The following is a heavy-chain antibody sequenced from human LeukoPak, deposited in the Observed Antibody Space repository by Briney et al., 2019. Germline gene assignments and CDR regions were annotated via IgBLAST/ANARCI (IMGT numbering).Heavy chain of an antibody. D-gene: IGHD6-6*01. Sequence: VGSLRLSCAASGFSFSSYVMTWVRQAPGKGLEWVSGISGSGGSTDYTDSVKGRFTISRDNSKSMLYLRMDSLRVEDTAIYYCATSSSVRDFDYWGQGTPVTVSS. CDR3: ATSSSVRDFDY. CDR2: ISGSGGST. J-gene: IGHJ4*02. CDR1: GFSFSSYV. V-gene: IGHV3-23*01.